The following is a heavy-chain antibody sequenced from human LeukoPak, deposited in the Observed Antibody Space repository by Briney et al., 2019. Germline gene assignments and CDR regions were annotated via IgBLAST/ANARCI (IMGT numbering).Heavy chain of an antibody. J-gene: IGHJ4*02. CDR3: ASNWNCDY. CDR2: ISYDGSNK. D-gene: IGHD1-1*01. Sequence: GGSLRLSCAASGFTFSSYAMHWVRQAPGKGLEWVAVISYDGSNKYYADSVKGRFTISRDNSKYTLYLQMNSLRAEDTAVYYCASNWNCDYWGQGTLVTVSS. V-gene: IGHV3-30*04. CDR1: GFTFSSYA.